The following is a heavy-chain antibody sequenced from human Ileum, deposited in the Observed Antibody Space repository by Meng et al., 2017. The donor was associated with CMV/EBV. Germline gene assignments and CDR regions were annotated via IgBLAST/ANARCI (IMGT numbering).Heavy chain of an antibody. Sequence: GESLKISCVASGLIFNKYGIHWLRQAPGKGLEWLSFIDVDAQRRYNGDTVKARFVVFKDRSKNTVVLQMNSLRVEDTAVYYCVGHQGGPRDGVRLVWGQGTLVTVSS. CDR3: VGHQGGPRDGVRLV. D-gene: IGHD3-10*01. V-gene: IGHV3-30*02. CDR1: GLIFNKYG. CDR2: IDVDAQRR. J-gene: IGHJ4*02.